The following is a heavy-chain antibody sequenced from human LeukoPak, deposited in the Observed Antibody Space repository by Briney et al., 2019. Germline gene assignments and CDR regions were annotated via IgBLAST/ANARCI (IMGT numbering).Heavy chain of an antibody. V-gene: IGHV4-4*09. CDR2: IYTSGST. D-gene: IGHD3-22*01. CDR3: ARHIGTSGYYPPSFDY. CDR1: GGSISSYY. Sequence: TSETLSLTCTVSGGSISSYYWSWIRQPPGKGLEWIGYIYTSGSTNYNSALRSRVTLSVDTSKNQFSLKLTSVTAADPAVYYCARHIGTSGYYPPSFDYWGQGTLVTVSS. J-gene: IGHJ4*02.